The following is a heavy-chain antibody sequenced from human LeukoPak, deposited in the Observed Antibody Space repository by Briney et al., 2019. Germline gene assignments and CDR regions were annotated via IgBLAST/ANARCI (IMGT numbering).Heavy chain of an antibody. J-gene: IGHJ6*03. CDR2: IIPIFGTA. D-gene: IGHD6-6*01. CDR1: GGTFSSYA. Sequence: SVKVSCKASGGTFSSYAISWVRQAPGQGLEWMGGIIPIFGTANYAQKFQGRVTITTDESTSAAYMELSSLRSEDTAVYYCAATSARPGYYYYYMDVWGKGTTVTVSS. CDR3: AATSARPGYYYYYMDV. V-gene: IGHV1-69*05.